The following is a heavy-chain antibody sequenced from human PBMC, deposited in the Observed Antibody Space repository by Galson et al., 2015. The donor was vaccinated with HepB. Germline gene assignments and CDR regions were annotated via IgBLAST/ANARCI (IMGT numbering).Heavy chain of an antibody. CDR3: ARDTFGYSSVWATKHFDY. V-gene: IGHV3-11*05. CDR2: ISSSSSDT. J-gene: IGHJ4*02. CDR1: GFTFSDYY. D-gene: IGHD6-19*01. Sequence: SLRLSCAASGFTFSDYYMSWIRQAPGKGLEWVSYISSSSSDTSYADSVKGRFTISRDNAENSLYLQMNSLRAEDTAVYYCARDTFGYSSVWATKHFDYWGQGTLVTVSS.